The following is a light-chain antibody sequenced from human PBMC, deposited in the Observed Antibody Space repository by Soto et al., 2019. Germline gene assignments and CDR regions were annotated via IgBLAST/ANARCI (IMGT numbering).Light chain of an antibody. J-gene: IGKJ1*01. CDR2: NAS. V-gene: IGKV3-20*01. Sequence: EIVMTQSPATVSVSPGERATLSCRASQSVSDKLAWYQQKPGQPPRLLIYNASNRTTGIPARFSGSGSGTDFTLTISRLEPEDFAVYYCQQYGSSGTFGQGTKVDIK. CDR1: QSVSDK. CDR3: QQYGSSGT.